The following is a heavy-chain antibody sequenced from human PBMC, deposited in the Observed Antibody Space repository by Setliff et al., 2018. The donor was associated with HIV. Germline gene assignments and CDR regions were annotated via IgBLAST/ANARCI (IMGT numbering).Heavy chain of an antibody. CDR2: IYAGGST. Sequence: GGSLRLSCAASGLTDTYNYMSWVRQAPGKGLEWVSVIYAGGSTYYADSVKGRFTISRDNSKNMLYLQMDSLRAEDTAVYYCAKGAGFYGDYTFDYWGQGNLVTVSS. CDR1: GLTDTYNY. J-gene: IGHJ4*02. V-gene: IGHV3-53*01. CDR3: AKGAGFYGDYTFDY. D-gene: IGHD4-17*01.